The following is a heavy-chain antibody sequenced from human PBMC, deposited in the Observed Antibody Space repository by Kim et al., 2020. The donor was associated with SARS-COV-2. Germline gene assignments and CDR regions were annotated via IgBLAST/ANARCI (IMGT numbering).Heavy chain of an antibody. CDR2: IYYSGST. CDR3: ARHMGPSTNFGVVPRYYGMDV. J-gene: IGHJ6*02. CDR1: GCSISSYY. V-gene: IGHV4-59*08. D-gene: IGHD3-3*01. Sequence: SETLSLTCTVSGCSISSYYWSWIRQPPGKGLEWIGYIYYSGSTNYNSSSKSRVTISVDTSKNQFSLKLSSVTAADTAVYYCARHMGPSTNFGVVPRYYGMDVWGQGTAVSVSS.